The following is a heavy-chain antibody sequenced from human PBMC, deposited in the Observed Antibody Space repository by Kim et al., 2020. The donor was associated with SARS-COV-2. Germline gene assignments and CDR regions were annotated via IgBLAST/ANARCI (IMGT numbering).Heavy chain of an antibody. V-gene: IGHV1-46*01. D-gene: IGHD6-19*01. J-gene: IGHJ4*02. CDR3: ARDFLDSSGREFDY. Sequence: QNFQGRVTMTRDTSTSTVYMELSSLRAEDTAVYYCARDFLDSSGREFDYWGQGTLVTVSS.